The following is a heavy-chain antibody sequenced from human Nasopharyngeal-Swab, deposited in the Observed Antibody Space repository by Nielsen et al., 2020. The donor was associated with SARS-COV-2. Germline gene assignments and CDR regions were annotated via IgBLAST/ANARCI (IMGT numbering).Heavy chain of an antibody. J-gene: IGHJ3*02. V-gene: IGHV4-61*01. D-gene: IGHD2-2*01. CDR2: IYYSGST. CDR3: ARGRQYQLLFIFVEDAFDI. Sequence: SETLSLTCTVSGGSVSSGSYYWSWIRQPPGKGLERIGYIYYSGSTNYNPSLKSRVTISVDTSKNQFSLKLSSVTAADTAVYYCARGRQYQLLFIFVEDAFDIWGQGTMVTVSS. CDR1: GGSVSSGSYY.